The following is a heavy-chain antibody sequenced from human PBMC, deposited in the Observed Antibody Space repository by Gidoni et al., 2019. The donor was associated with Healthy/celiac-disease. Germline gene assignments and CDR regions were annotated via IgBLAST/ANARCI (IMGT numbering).Heavy chain of an antibody. Sequence: QVQLQQWGAGLLKPSETLSLTCAVYGGSFSGSYWSWIRQPPGKGLEWIGEINHSGSTNYNPSLKSRVTISVDTSKNQFSLKLSSVTAADTAVYYCASASFLGYCSSTSCPGDYFDYWGQGTLVTVSS. J-gene: IGHJ4*02. V-gene: IGHV4-34*01. CDR3: ASASFLGYCSSTSCPGDYFDY. CDR2: INHSGST. CDR1: GGSFSGSY. D-gene: IGHD2-2*01.